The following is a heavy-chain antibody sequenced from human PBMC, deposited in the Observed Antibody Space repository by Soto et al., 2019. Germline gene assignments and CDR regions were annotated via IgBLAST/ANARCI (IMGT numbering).Heavy chain of an antibody. CDR3: ARGGNGYHILTGFSSHY. CDR2: IYYSGYT. CDR1: GGSISSGDYY. D-gene: IGHD3-9*01. J-gene: IGHJ4*02. V-gene: IGHV4-30-4*01. Sequence: QVQLQESGPGLVKPSQTLSLTCTVSGGSISSGDYYWTWIRQPPGKGLEWIGYIYYSGYTYYNPSLKSRITISVDTYKNQFSLKLTSVTAADTAVYFCARGGNGYHILTGFSSHYWGQGTLVTVSS.